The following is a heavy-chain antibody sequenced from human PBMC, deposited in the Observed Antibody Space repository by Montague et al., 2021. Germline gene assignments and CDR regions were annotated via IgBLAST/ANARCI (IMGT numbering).Heavy chain of an antibody. CDR2: IYDSGTT. D-gene: IGHD1-1*01. CDR1: GGSISEFY. CDR3: ARRLEIRAPFDY. J-gene: IGHJ4*02. Sequence: SETLSLTCTVTGGSISEFYWCWVRQSPAKGLEWIGYIYDSGTTNYNPSLKSRVTISAYASMNPFSLNLRSVTAADTAVYFCARRLEIRAPFDYWGQGTLVTVSS. V-gene: IGHV4-59*08.